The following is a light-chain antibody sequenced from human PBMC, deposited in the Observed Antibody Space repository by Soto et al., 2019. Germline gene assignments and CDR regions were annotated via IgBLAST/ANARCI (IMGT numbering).Light chain of an antibody. CDR3: QQLDSYPLT. CDR2: DAS. V-gene: IGKV1-13*02. CDR1: QGVGSA. J-gene: IGKJ4*01. Sequence: AIQLTQSPSSLSASVGDRVTITCRTSQGVGSALAWYQQKPGKAPKLLIYDASSLESGVPSRFSGSGSGTDFTLTISSLQPEDFAAYYCQQLDSYPLTSGGGTKVEIK.